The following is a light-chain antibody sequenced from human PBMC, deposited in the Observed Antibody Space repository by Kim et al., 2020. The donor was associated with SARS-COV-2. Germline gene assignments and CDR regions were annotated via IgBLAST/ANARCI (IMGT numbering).Light chain of an antibody. J-gene: IGLJ2*01. CDR2: QDS. V-gene: IGLV3-1*01. CDR3: QAWDSSHVV. Sequence: SGPPGQTASITCSGDKLGDKYACWYRKKPGQSPVLVIYQDSKRPSGIPERFSGSNSGNTATLTISGTQAMDEADYYCQAWDSSHVVFGGGTKLTVL. CDR1: KLGDKY.